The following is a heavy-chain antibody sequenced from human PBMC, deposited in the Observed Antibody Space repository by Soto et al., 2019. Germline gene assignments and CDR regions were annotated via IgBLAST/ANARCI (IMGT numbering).Heavy chain of an antibody. V-gene: IGHV1-3*01. CDR3: ATSFGSGSRAFDY. Sequence: ASXKVSCKSSGYTFTSYAMHCVRQPPGQRLEWMGWINAGNGNTKYSQKFQGRVTITRDTSASTAYMELSSLRSEDTAIYYCATSFGSGSRAFDYWGQGALVTVSS. J-gene: IGHJ4*02. CDR1: GYTFTSYA. CDR2: INAGNGNT. D-gene: IGHD3-10*01.